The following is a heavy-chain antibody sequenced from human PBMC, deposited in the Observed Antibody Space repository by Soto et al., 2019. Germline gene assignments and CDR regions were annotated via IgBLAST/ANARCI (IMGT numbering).Heavy chain of an antibody. D-gene: IGHD3-10*01. CDR2: IYSGGDT. CDR3: AREGRGGGWFDP. Sequence: EVPLVESGGGLVQPGGSLRLSCAVSGFTVSSNYMNWVRPAPGKGLEWVSVIYSGGDTYYADSVTDRFTISRDNSKNTLYLQMNRLRAEDTAVDYGAREGRGGGWFDPWGQGTLVTVSS. CDR1: GFTVSSNY. J-gene: IGHJ5*02. V-gene: IGHV3-66*01.